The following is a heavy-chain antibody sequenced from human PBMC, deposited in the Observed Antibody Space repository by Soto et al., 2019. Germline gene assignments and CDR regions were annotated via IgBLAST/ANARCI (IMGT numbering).Heavy chain of an antibody. D-gene: IGHD2-2*02. Sequence: GGSLRLSCAASGFTFSSYAMSWVRQAPGKGLEWVSAISGSGGSTYYADSVKGRFTISRDNSKNTLYLQMNSLRAEDTAVYYCAKIVVPAATPHKYFDYWGQGTLVTVSS. J-gene: IGHJ4*02. CDR2: ISGSGGST. V-gene: IGHV3-23*01. CDR3: AKIVVPAATPHKYFDY. CDR1: GFTFSSYA.